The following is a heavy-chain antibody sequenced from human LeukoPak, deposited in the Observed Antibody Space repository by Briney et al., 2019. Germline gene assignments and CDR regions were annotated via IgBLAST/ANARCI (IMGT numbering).Heavy chain of an antibody. D-gene: IGHD1-26*01. V-gene: IGHV4-38-2*02. CDR3: ARGGDSGAYRRFDY. CDR2: IYHSGST. J-gene: IGHJ4*02. Sequence: SETLSLTCTVSGYSISSGYYWGWIRQPPGKGLEWIGSIYHSGSTYYNPSLKSRVTISVDTSKNQFSLELTSVTAADTAVYYCARGGDSGAYRRFDYWGQGTLVTVSS. CDR1: GYSISSGYY.